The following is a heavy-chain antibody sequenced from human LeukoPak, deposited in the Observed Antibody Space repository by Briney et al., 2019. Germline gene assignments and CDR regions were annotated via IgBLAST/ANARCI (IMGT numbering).Heavy chain of an antibody. D-gene: IGHD7-27*01. CDR3: ARQLGALDY. J-gene: IGHJ4*02. CDR1: GDSVSSDNVA. V-gene: IGHV6-1*01. Sequence: SQTLSLTCAIFGDSVSSDNVAWNWIRQSPSRGLEWLGRTYYRSKWYNDYAVFVKSRITIDSDTSKNHFSLQLNSVTPEDTAVYYCARQLGALDYWGQGTLVTVSS. CDR2: TYYRSKWYN.